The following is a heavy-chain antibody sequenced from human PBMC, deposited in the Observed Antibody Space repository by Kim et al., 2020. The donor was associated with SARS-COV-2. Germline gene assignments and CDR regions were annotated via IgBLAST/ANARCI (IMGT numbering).Heavy chain of an antibody. V-gene: IGHV4-39*01. D-gene: IGHD6-19*01. CDR2: IYYSGST. J-gene: IGHJ4*02. CDR1: GGSISSSSYY. CDR3: ARHIIAVAGVSDY. Sequence: SETLSLTCTVSGGSISSSSYYWGWIRQPPGKGLEWIGSIYYSGSTYYNPSLKSRVTISVDTSKNQFSLKLSSVTAADTAVYYCARHIIAVAGVSDYWGQGTLVTVSS.